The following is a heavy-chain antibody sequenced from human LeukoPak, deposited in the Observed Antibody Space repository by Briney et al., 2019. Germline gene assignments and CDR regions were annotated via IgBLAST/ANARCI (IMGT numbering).Heavy chain of an antibody. V-gene: IGHV3-21*01. CDR2: ISSSSTYI. D-gene: IGHD3-22*01. J-gene: IGHJ4*02. CDR3: ARDHYYDSSPY. Sequence: GGSLRLSCAASGFAYSTYNMNWLRQAPGKGLEWVSSISSSSTYIYYADSVKGRFTISRDNAKNSLYLQMSSLRAEDTAVSYCARDHYYDSSPYLGQEALVTVSS. CDR1: GFAYSTYN.